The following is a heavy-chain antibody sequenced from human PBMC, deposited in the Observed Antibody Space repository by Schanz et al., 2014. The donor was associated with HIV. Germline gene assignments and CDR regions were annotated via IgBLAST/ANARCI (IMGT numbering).Heavy chain of an antibody. CDR2: ISAGDGDKT. CDR3: AREIGGQQLAGNQYYYHYYGMDV. Sequence: DVQLVESGGGLVQPGGSLRLSCVASEFTFRSLWMSWVRQTPRTGLERVSGISAGDGDKTDYADSVKGRFTISRDNSKNTLYLQMNSLRADDTAVYYCAREIGGQQLAGNQYYYHYYGMDVWGQGTTVTVSS. CDR1: EFTFRSLW. J-gene: IGHJ6*02. V-gene: IGHV3-23*04. D-gene: IGHD6-13*01.